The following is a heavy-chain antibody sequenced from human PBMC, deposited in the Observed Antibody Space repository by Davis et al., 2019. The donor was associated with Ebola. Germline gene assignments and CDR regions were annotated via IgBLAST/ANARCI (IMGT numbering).Heavy chain of an antibody. J-gene: IGHJ4*02. CDR3: AERGGSV. V-gene: IGHV4-59*03. Sequence: PSETLSLTCTVPGVSISRHHWSWIRQLPGKRLEWIGSIYYTGNASYTTSLASRATISVETSKNQFSLKLTSVTAADTAMYYCAERGGSVWGQGTLVTVSS. D-gene: IGHD3-16*01. CDR1: GVSISRHH. CDR2: IYYTGNA.